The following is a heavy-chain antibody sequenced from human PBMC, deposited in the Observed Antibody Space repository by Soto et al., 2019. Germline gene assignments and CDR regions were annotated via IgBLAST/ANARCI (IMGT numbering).Heavy chain of an antibody. J-gene: IGHJ5*02. CDR3: AREFGYRYYDILTGSNWFDP. CDR1: GGSVSSNSAA. V-gene: IGHV6-1*01. D-gene: IGHD3-9*01. Sequence: SQTLSLTGASSGGSVSSNSAAWNWIRQSPSRGLEWLGRTYYRSKWYNDYAVSVKSRITINPDTSKNQFSLQLNSVTPEDTAVYYCAREFGYRYYDILTGSNWFDPWGQGTLVTVSS. CDR2: TYYRSKWYN.